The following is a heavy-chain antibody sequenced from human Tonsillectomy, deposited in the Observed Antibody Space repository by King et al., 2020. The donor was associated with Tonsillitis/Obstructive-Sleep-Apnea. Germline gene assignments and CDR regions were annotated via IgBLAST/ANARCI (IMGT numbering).Heavy chain of an antibody. J-gene: IGHJ4*02. D-gene: IGHD1-26*01. CDR2: IRGRTT. CDR1: GFTFGDHS. CDR3: TREAWGGRPTQIDN. V-gene: IGHV3-49*04. Sequence: VQLVESGGGLVQPGRSLRLSCTGSGFTFGDHSMSWVRQAPGKGLEWVGFIRGRTTEYAASVKGRFSISRDDSKSIAYLQMNSLKTEDTAVYYCTREAWGGRPTQIDNWGQGTLVTVSS.